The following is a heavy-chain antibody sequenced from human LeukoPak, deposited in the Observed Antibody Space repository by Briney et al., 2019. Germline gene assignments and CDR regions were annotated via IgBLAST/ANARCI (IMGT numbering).Heavy chain of an antibody. CDR3: ARDRGSYCSGGSCTSQY. V-gene: IGHV1-18*01. CDR2: ISGYNGHT. Sequence: ASVKVSCKATGYSLTSFGIAWVRQAPGQGLEWMGWISGYNGHTNYAQKLQGRVTMTTDTSTSTAYMELRSLRSDDTAVYYCARDRGSYCSGGSCTSQYWGQGTLVTVSS. D-gene: IGHD2-15*01. J-gene: IGHJ4*02. CDR1: GYSLTSFG.